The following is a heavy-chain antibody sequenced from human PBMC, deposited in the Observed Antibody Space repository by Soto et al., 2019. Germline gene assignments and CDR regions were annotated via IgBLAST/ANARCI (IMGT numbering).Heavy chain of an antibody. Sequence: ASVKVSCKASGGTLSSYTFSWVRQAPGQGLEWMGIINPSGGSTSYAQKFQGRVTMTRDTSTSTVYMELSSLRSEDTAVYYCARERSRLSNYDFWSGYYTGHGDWGQGTLVTVSS. CDR1: GGTLSSYT. J-gene: IGHJ4*02. CDR2: INPSGGST. D-gene: IGHD3-3*01. CDR3: ARERSRLSNYDFWSGYYTGHGD. V-gene: IGHV1-46*01.